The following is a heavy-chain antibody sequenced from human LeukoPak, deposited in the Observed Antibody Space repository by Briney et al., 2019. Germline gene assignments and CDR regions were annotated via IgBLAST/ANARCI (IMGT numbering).Heavy chain of an antibody. J-gene: IGHJ5*02. D-gene: IGHD3-22*01. Sequence: GGSLRLSCAASGFIFSSYWMIWVRQAPGKGLEWVANIKQDGSEKYYVDSVKGRFTISRDNAKDSLYLQMNSLRAEDTAVYYCARDLLYYYDSSGYHWFDPWGQGTLVTVSS. V-gene: IGHV3-7*01. CDR3: ARDLLYYYDSSGYHWFDP. CDR1: GFIFSSYW. CDR2: IKQDGSEK.